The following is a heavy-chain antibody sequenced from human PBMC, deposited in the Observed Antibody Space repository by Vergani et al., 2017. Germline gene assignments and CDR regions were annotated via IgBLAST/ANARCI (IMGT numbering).Heavy chain of an antibody. CDR3: AKRLMTFGGVIVMPFDY. Sequence: EVQLLESGGGLVQPGGSLRLSCAASRFTFSRYAMSWVRPAPGKGLEWVSAISGSGGSTYYADSVKGRFTISRDNAKNTLYLQMNSLRAEDTAVYYCAKRLMTFGGVIVMPFDYWGQGTLVTVSS. CDR2: ISGSGGST. J-gene: IGHJ4*02. D-gene: IGHD3-16*02. V-gene: IGHV3-23*01. CDR1: RFTFSRYA.